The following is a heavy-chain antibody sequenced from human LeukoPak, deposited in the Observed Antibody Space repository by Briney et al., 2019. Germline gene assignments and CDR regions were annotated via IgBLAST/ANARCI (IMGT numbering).Heavy chain of an antibody. D-gene: IGHD2-15*01. CDR3: ARGRYCSADICSGGDAFDI. V-gene: IGHV4-4*07. CDR1: GVSINNYY. Sequence: SETLTLTCTGSGVSINNYYWVWLRQAAGKGLEGIVRIYTRGSTNYNPSLKSRVTMSVDPSNNQFSLKLSSLTAAHPDVYYCARGRYCSADICSGGDAFDIWGQGTMVSVSS. J-gene: IGHJ3*02. CDR2: IYTRGST.